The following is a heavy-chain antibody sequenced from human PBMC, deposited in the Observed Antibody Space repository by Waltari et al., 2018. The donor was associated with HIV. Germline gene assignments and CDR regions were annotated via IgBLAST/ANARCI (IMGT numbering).Heavy chain of an antibody. CDR3: GKRTDSSGLYGHDAFDG. D-gene: IGHD6-19*01. CDR1: GFSVSSNY. J-gene: IGHJ3*01. CDR2: TYSGGTT. V-gene: IGHV3-53*01. Sequence: EVQLVESGGGLVQPGGSLRLSCAASGFSVSSNYMSWTRRSPGKARECSSFTYSGGTTYYVASSKGRFSTSRDNSTATLYLQMNTLRAEDTAMYYCGKRTDSSGLYGHDAFDGRGQGTLVTVSS.